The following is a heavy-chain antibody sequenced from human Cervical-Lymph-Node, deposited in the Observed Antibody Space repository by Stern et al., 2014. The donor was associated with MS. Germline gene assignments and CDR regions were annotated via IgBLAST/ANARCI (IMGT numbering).Heavy chain of an antibody. D-gene: IGHD1-26*01. CDR1: GFSLSTRGVG. CDR2: IYWDDDK. J-gene: IGHJ4*02. CDR3: AQKKDSGSWEGSRFGYFDY. V-gene: IGHV2-5*02. Sequence: QVTLKESGPTLVKPTQTLTLTCTFSGFSLSTRGVGVGWIRQPPGKALEWLAIIYWDDDKRSSPSLKSRLTITKDTSKNQVVLTMTNMDPVDTATYYCAQKKDSGSWEGSRFGYFDYWGQGTLVTVSS.